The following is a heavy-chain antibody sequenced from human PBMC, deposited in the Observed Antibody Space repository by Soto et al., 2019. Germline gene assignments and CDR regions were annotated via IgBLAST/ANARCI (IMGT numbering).Heavy chain of an antibody. Sequence: QLQLQESGPGLVKPSETLSLTCTVSGGSISSSSYYWGWIRQPPGKGLEWIGSIYYSGSTYYNPSLKSRVTISVDTSKNQFSLKLSSVTAADTAVYYCARHRTGPGRLRLWSSDAFDIWGQGTMVTVSS. CDR1: GGSISSSSYY. J-gene: IGHJ3*02. V-gene: IGHV4-39*01. CDR3: ARHRTGPGRLRLWSSDAFDI. CDR2: IYYSGST. D-gene: IGHD5-12*01.